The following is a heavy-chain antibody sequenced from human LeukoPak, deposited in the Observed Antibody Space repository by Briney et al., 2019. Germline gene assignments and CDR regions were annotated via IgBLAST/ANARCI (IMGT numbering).Heavy chain of an antibody. J-gene: IGHJ1*01. V-gene: IGHV3-43D*03. Sequence: PGGSLRLSCAASGFNFNDYAMHWVRQAPGKGLEWVSLISWDGGNTYYADSVKGRFTISRDNSKNSLSLQMNSLRAEDTALYYCAKGPGAAVAKRYIQHWGQGTLVTVSS. CDR1: GFNFNDYA. D-gene: IGHD6-19*01. CDR2: ISWDGGNT. CDR3: AKGPGAAVAKRYIQH.